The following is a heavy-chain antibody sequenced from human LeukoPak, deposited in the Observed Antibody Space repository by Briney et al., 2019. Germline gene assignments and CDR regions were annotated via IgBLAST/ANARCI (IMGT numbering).Heavy chain of an antibody. CDR2: ITGDDST. CDR3: AKGHYDFKDY. Sequence: GVSLRLSCAASGFTFGTFAFSWVRQPPGKGLEWVSSITGDDSTYYADSVKGRFTISRDTSSNTLYLQMNSLRAEDTALYYCAKGHYDFKDYWGQGTLVTVSS. CDR1: GFTFGTFA. J-gene: IGHJ4*02. D-gene: IGHD3-3*01. V-gene: IGHV3-23*01.